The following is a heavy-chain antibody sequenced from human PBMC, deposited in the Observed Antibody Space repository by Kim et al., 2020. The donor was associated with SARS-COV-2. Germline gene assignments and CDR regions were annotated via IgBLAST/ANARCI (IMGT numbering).Heavy chain of an antibody. J-gene: IGHJ5*02. Sequence: HADAGKGRFNSSRDNAKNTLYMQMNSRRAEDTAVYYCAKSRGFGELLDRWGQGTLVTVSS. V-gene: IGHV3-23*01. CDR3: AKSRGFGELLDR. D-gene: IGHD3-10*01.